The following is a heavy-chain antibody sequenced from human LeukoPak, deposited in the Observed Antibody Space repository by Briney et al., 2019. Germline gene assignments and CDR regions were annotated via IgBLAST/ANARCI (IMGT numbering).Heavy chain of an antibody. Sequence: NAGGSLRLSCAASGFTFSDYYMSWIRQAPGKGLEWVSYISSSGSTIYYADSVKGRFTISRDNAKNSLYLQMNSLRAEDTAVYYCARVQDCSSTSCYFGTFDYWGQGTLVTVSS. V-gene: IGHV3-11*04. J-gene: IGHJ4*02. CDR1: GFTFSDYY. CDR3: ARVQDCSSTSCYFGTFDY. CDR2: ISSSGSTI. D-gene: IGHD2-2*01.